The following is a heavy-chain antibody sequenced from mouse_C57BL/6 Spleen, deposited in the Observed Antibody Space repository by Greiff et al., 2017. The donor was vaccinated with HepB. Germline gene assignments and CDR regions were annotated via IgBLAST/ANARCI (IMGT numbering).Heavy chain of an antibody. D-gene: IGHD2-12*01. V-gene: IGHV1-69*01. CDR2: IDPSDSYT. Sequence: QVQLQQPGAELVMPGASVKLSCKASGYTFTSYWMHWVKQRPGQGLEWIGEIDPSDSYTNYNQKFKGKSTLTVDKSSSTAYMQLSSLTSEDSAVYYCARRRYDVRAKDDWGQGTTVTVSS. CDR3: ARRRYDVRAKDD. CDR1: GYTFTSYW. J-gene: IGHJ4*01.